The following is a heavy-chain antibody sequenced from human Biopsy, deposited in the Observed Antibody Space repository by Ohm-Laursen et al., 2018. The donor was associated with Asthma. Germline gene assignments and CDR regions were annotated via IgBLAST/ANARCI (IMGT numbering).Heavy chain of an antibody. Sequence: GTLSLTCIVSGDAMSTSGSYWGWIRQSPGKGLDWIGSIYYSGRTYYNPSLESRVTISADTSKNHFSLKVTSVTAADTAVYYCARAVSSSSYWYFDLWGRGDLVTVSS. J-gene: IGHJ2*01. CDR2: IYYSGRT. V-gene: IGHV4-39*02. D-gene: IGHD6-6*01. CDR3: ARAVSSSSYWYFDL. CDR1: GDAMSTSGSY.